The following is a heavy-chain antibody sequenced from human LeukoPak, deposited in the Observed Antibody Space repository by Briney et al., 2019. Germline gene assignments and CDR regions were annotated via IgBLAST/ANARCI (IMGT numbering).Heavy chain of an antibody. CDR3: TRTNYGDYNWFDP. V-gene: IGHV4-61*01. D-gene: IGHD4-17*01. J-gene: IGHJ5*02. Sequence: SGTLSLTCTVSGCSVSSGSYYWSWIRQPPGQGLEWIGYVYYSGSTKYNPSLKSRVTMSVDTSKNQFSLKVTSVTAADTAVYYCTRTNYGDYNWFDPWGQGTLVTVSS. CDR2: VYYSGST. CDR1: GCSVSSGSYY.